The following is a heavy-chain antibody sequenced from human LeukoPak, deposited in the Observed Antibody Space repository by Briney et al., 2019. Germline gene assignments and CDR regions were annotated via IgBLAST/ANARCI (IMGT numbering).Heavy chain of an antibody. D-gene: IGHD7-27*01. CDR2: RYYRGST. CDR3: ATLGSFDY. V-gene: IGHV4-59*01. Sequence: SETLSLTCTVSGVSISSYYWSWIRQPPGKGLEWIGYRYYRGSTNYNPSLKSRVTISVDTSKNQFSLKLSSVTAVDTAVYYCATLGSFDYWGQGTLVTVSS. J-gene: IGHJ4*02. CDR1: GVSISSYY.